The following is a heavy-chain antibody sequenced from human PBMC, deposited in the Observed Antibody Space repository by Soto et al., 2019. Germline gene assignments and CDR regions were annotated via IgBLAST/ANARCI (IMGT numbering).Heavy chain of an antibody. V-gene: IGHV3-30*18. D-gene: IGHD3-3*01. Sequence: GGSLRLSCAASGFTFSSYGMHWVRQAPGKGLEWVAVMSYDGSNKYYADSVKGRFTISRDNYKNTLYLQMNSLRAEDTAVYYCAKDLPVFYDFWSGYYTGPDYWGQGTLVTVSS. CDR1: GFTFSSYG. CDR2: MSYDGSNK. J-gene: IGHJ4*02. CDR3: AKDLPVFYDFWSGYYTGPDY.